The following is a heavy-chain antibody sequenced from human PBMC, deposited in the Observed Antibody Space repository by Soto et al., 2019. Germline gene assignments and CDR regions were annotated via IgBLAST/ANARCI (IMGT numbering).Heavy chain of an antibody. J-gene: IGHJ6*02. CDR1: GGSISSGGYY. CDR3: ARGKSLQDGYYYGMDV. CDR2: IYHSGST. Sequence: PSETLSLTCTVSGGSISSGGYYWSWIRQHPGTGLEWIGYIYHSGSTYYNPSLKSRVTISVDRSKNQFSLKLSSVTAADTAVYYCARGKSLQDGYYYGMDVWGQGTTVTVSS. D-gene: IGHD4-4*01. V-gene: IGHV4-30-2*01.